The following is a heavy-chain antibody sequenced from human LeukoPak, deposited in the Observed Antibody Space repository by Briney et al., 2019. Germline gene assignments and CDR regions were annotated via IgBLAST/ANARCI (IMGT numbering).Heavy chain of an antibody. CDR2: VYPAGST. V-gene: IGHV4-4*07. CDR3: VREDIYYYYMDV. Sequence: SETLSLTCTVSGGSISSSYWSWIRQPAGKGLEWIGHVYPAGSTNYNPSLKSRVTMSVDTSKNEFPLQLSSVTAADTAVYYCVREDIYYYYMDVWGKGTTVTISS. J-gene: IGHJ6*03. D-gene: IGHD2-15*01. CDR1: GGSISSSY.